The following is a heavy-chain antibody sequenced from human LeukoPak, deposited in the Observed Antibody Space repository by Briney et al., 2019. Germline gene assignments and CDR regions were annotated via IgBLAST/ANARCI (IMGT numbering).Heavy chain of an antibody. CDR3: ARVTRYCGGDCYLYYFDY. J-gene: IGHJ4*02. V-gene: IGHV4-34*01. CDR1: GGSFSGYY. Sequence: SETLSLTCAVYGGSFSGYYWSWIRQPPGKGLEWIGEINHSGSTNYNPSLKSRVTISVDTSKNQFSLKLSSVPAADTAVYYCARVTRYCGGDCYLYYFDYWGQGTLVTVSS. D-gene: IGHD2-21*02. CDR2: INHSGST.